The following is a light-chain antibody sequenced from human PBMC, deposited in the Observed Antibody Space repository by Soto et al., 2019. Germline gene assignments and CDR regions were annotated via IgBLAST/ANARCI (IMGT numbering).Light chain of an antibody. CDR2: AAS. CDR1: QGISNY. J-gene: IGKJ4*01. CDR3: QKYNSAPALT. Sequence: DIQMTQSPSSLSASVGDRVTITCRASQGISNYLAWYQQKPGKVPKLLIYAASTLQSGVPSRFSGIGSGTDFTLTISSLQPEDVATYYCQKYNSAPALTFGGGTKVDIK. V-gene: IGKV1-27*01.